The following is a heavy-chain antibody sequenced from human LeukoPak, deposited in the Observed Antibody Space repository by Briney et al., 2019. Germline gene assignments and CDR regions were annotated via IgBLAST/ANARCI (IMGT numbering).Heavy chain of an antibody. Sequence: PGRSLRLSCAAPGFTFSSYGMHWVRQAPGKGLEWVAVISYDGNTQYYADSVKGRFTISRDNSNNMLSLQMNSLKAEDTAVYYCAKGRMMATIMISFDYWGRGTLVTVSS. CDR3: AKGRMMATIMISFDY. J-gene: IGHJ4*02. D-gene: IGHD5-24*01. CDR2: ISYDGNTQ. CDR1: GFTFSSYG. V-gene: IGHV3-30*18.